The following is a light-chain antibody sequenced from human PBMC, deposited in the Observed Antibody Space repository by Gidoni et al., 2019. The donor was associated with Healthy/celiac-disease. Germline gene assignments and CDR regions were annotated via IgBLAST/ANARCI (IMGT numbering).Light chain of an antibody. Sequence: EIVLTQSPGTLSLSPGERATLSCRASQSVSSSYLAWYQQKPGQAPRRLIYGASSRATGIPDRFSGSGSGTDFTLTISRLEPEDFAVYYCQQYGSSHTFGQXTRLEIK. V-gene: IGKV3-20*01. CDR1: QSVSSSY. J-gene: IGKJ5*01. CDR3: QQYGSSHT. CDR2: GAS.